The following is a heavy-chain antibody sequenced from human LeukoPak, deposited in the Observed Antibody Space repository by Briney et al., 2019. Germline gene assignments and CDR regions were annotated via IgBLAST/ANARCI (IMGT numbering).Heavy chain of an antibody. J-gene: IGHJ6*02. CDR1: GFTVSSNY. CDR2: IYSGGST. V-gene: IGHV3-66*01. CDR3: ARDLRQQLGEYYYYYGMDV. D-gene: IGHD6-13*01. Sequence: PGGSLRLSCAASGFTVSSNYMSWVRQAPGKGLEWVSVIYSGGSTYYADSVKGRFTISRDNSKNTLYLQMNSLRAEDTAVYYCARDLRQQLGEYYYYYGMDVWGQGTTVTVSS.